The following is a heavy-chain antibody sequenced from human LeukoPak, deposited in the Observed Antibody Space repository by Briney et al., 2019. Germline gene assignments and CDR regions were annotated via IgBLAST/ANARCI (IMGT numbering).Heavy chain of an antibody. CDR1: GFTVSSNY. J-gene: IGHJ5*02. CDR2: IYSGGST. V-gene: IGHV3-66*01. D-gene: IGHD3-22*01. CDR3: AKDLMIVVVTPNWFDP. Sequence: GGSLRLSCAASGFTVSSNYMSWVRQAPGKGLEWVSVIYSGGSTYYADSVKGRFTISRDNSKNTLYLQMNSLRAEDTAVYYCAKDLMIVVVTPNWFDPWGQGTLVTVSS.